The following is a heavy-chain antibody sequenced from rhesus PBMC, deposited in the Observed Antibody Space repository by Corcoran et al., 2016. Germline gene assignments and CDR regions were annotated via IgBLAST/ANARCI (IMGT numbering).Heavy chain of an antibody. Sequence: EVQLVETGGGLVQPGGSLKLSCAASGFTFSNYGMSWVRQAPGKGLGWVSAINDGVVSKYYEDSFKGRFRISRNNSKNTLSLQMNSLRAEDTAVYYCAKTPWRGFCTGSGCYFYWYFDLWGPGTPITISS. V-gene: IGHV3S5*01. CDR1: GFTFSNYG. CDR2: INDGVVSK. CDR3: AKTPWRGFCTGSGCYFYWYFDL. D-gene: IGHD2-21*01. J-gene: IGHJ2*01.